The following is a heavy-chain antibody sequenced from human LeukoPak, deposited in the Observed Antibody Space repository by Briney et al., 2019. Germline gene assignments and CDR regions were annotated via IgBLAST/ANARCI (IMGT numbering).Heavy chain of an antibody. D-gene: IGHD6-13*01. CDR2: INSDGSST. V-gene: IGHV3-74*03. CDR1: GFSFSNHW. Sequence: GGSLRLSCAASGFSFSNHWMHWVRQVPGKGLVWVSRINSDGSSTTYADSVKGRFTISRDNAKNTLYLQMNSLRDEDTAVYYCTRDVSQSSSWYGELDYWGQGTQVTVSS. J-gene: IGHJ4*02. CDR3: TRDVSQSSSWYGELDY.